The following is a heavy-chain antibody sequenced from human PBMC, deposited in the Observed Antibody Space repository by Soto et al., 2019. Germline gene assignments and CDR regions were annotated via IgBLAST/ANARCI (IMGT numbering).Heavy chain of an antibody. Sequence: ASVKVSCKASGYTFTSYDINWVRQATGQGLEWMGWMNPNSGNTGYAQKFQGRVTMTRNTSISTAYMELSSLRSEDTAVYYCARGQEVAANYYYYGMDVWGQGTTVTVSS. CDR3: ARGQEVAANYYYYGMDV. D-gene: IGHD6-19*01. J-gene: IGHJ6*02. V-gene: IGHV1-8*01. CDR1: GYTFTSYD. CDR2: MNPNSGNT.